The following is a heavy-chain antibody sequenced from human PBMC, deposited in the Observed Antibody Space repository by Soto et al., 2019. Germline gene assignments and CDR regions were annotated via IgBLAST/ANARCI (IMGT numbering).Heavy chain of an antibody. CDR3: ARVGSGNYYYMDV. CDR1: GGSISSYY. D-gene: IGHD3-10*01. Sequence: QVQLQESGPGLVKPSETLSLTCTVSGGSISSYYWSWIRQPPGKGLEWIGYIYYSGSTNDIPSLKSRVTISVDTFKNQFSLKLSSVTAADTAVYYCARVGSGNYYYMDVWGKGTTVTVS. V-gene: IGHV4-59*01. J-gene: IGHJ6*03. CDR2: IYYSGST.